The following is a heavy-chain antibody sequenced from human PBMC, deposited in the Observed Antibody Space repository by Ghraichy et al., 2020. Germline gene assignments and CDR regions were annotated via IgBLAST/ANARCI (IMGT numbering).Heavy chain of an antibody. CDR1: GGSISSYY. CDR3: ASTYYDFWSDSSGYGMDV. CDR2: IYISGST. Sequence: SETLSLTCTVSGGSISSYYWSWIRQPARKGLEWIGRIYISGSTNYNPSLKSRVTMSVDTSKNQFSLKLSSVTAADTAVYYCASTYYDFWSDSSGYGMDVWGQGTTVTVSS. V-gene: IGHV4-4*07. J-gene: IGHJ6*02. D-gene: IGHD3-3*01.